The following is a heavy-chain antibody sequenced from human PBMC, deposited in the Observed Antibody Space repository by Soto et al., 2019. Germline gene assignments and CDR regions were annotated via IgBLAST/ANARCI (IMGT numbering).Heavy chain of an antibody. V-gene: IGHV4-39*01. CDR3: ARRGDSSSWLNYYYYYGMDV. CDR1: GGSISSSSYY. Sequence: SETLSLTCTFSGGSISSSSYYWGWIRQPPGKGLEWIGSIYYSGSTYYNPSLKSRVTISVDTSKNQFSLKLSSVTAADTAVYYCARRGDSSSWLNYYYYYGMDVWGQGTTVTVSS. J-gene: IGHJ6*01. D-gene: IGHD6-13*01. CDR2: IYYSGST.